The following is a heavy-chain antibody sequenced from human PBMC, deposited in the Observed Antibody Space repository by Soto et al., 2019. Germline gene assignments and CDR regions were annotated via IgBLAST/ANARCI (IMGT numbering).Heavy chain of an antibody. CDR2: ISYDGSNK. J-gene: IGHJ5*02. V-gene: IGHV3-30*18. D-gene: IGHD2-21*02. CDR3: AKSLTSVVTAIA. CDR1: GFTFSSYG. Sequence: PGGSLRLSCAASGFTFSSYGMHWVRQAPGKGLEWVAVISYDGSNKYYADSVKGRFTISRDNSKNTLYLQMNSLRAEDTAVYYCAKSLTSVVTAIAWGQGTLVTVSS.